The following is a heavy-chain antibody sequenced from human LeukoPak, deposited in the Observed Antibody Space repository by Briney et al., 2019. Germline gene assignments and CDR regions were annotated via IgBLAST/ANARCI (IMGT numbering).Heavy chain of an antibody. CDR3: ARGQDTCTSTTCPYGMGV. CDR1: GFAFTNYE. D-gene: IGHD2-2*01. J-gene: IGHJ6*02. Sequence: ASVKVSCKASGFAFTNYEINWVRQATGQGLEWMGWMNPNNGDAGYAQNFQGRVTMTRDTSINTAYMDLSSLTSEDTAVYYCARGQDTCTSTTCPYGMGVWGQGTTVTVSS. CDR2: MNPNNGDA. V-gene: IGHV1-8*02.